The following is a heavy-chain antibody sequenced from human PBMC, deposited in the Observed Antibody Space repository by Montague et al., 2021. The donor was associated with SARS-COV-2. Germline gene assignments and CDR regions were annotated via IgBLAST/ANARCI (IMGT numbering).Heavy chain of an antibody. V-gene: IGHV4-59*01. CDR2: FYCVGST. D-gene: IGHD5-18*01. CDR1: GGSISSYY. J-gene: IGHJ3*02. Sequence: SETLSLTCTVSGGSISSYYWSWIRQPPGKGLEWIGYFYCVGSTAYNPSLKSRGTISRDTSKNQFSLKVRSVTAADTAVYYCARETRTAYALDIWGQGTMVTVSS. CDR3: ARETRTAYALDI.